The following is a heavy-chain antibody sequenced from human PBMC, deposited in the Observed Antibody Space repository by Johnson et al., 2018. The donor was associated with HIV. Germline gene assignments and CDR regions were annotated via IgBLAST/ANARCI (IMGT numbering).Heavy chain of an antibody. V-gene: IGHV3-30*18. J-gene: IGHJ3*02. Sequence: QVQLVESGGGLVQPGKSLTLSCVGSGLSFSNFGIHWVRQAPGKGPEWVAVISFDGNLKKYAESVKGRFTISRDNSKNTLYLQMNRLRAEDTAVYHCAKGYYDSSFGLDMWGQGTMVIVSS. CDR1: GLSFSNFG. CDR3: AKGYYDSSFGLDM. CDR2: ISFDGNLK. D-gene: IGHD3-3*01.